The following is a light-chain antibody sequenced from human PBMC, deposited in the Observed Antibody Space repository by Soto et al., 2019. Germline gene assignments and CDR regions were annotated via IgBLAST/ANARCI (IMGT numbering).Light chain of an antibody. J-gene: IGKJ1*01. CDR2: KAS. Sequence: DIQMTQSPSTLSASVGDRVTITCRASQSISSWLAWYQQKQGKAPKILIYKASSIESGVPSRFNGSGSGTEFTLTISSLETDDFATYYCQQYNSYSWTFGQGTKVEIK. CDR1: QSISSW. CDR3: QQYNSYSWT. V-gene: IGKV1-5*03.